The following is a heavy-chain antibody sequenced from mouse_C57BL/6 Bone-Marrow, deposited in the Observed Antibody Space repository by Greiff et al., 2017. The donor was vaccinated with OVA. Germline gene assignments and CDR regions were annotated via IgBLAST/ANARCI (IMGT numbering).Heavy chain of an antibody. V-gene: IGHV5-16*01. J-gene: IGHJ1*03. CDR2: INYDGSST. CDR3: ARDLWYFDV. CDR1: GFTFSDYY. Sequence: EVNVVESEGGLVQPGSSMKLSCTASGFTFSDYYMAWVRQVPEKGLEWVANINYDGSSTYYLDSSKSRFIISRDNAKNILYLQMSSLKSEDTATYYCARDLWYFDVWGTGTTVTVSS.